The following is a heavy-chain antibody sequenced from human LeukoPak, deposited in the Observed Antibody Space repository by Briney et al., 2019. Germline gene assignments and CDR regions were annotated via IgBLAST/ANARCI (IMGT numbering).Heavy chain of an antibody. CDR3: ARGSSGYRQFDY. CDR2: IWYDGSSK. D-gene: IGHD3-22*01. CDR1: GFTFSSYG. V-gene: IGHV3-33*01. J-gene: IGHJ4*02. Sequence: PGRSLRLSCAASGFTFSSYGMHWVRQAPGKGLEWVAVIWYDGSSKYYADSVKGRFTISRDNSKNTLYLQMNSLRAEDTAVYYCARGSSGYRQFDYWGQGTLVTVSS.